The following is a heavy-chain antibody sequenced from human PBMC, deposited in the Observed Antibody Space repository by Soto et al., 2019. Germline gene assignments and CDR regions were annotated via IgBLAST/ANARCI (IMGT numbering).Heavy chain of an antibody. D-gene: IGHD5-12*01. J-gene: IGHJ4*02. V-gene: IGHV4-59*01. CDR3: ARWDIVATHFDY. Sequence: SGTLSLTCTVSGGSITSYYWSWIRQPPGKGLEWIGSIYYRGRTNYNPSLKSRVTISVDTSKNQFSLKLSSVTAADTAVYYCARWDIVATHFDYWGQGTLVTVSS. CDR2: IYYRGRT. CDR1: GGSITSYY.